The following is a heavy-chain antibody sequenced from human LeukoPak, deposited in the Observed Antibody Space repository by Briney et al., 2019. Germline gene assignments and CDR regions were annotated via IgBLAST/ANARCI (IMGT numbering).Heavy chain of an antibody. D-gene: IGHD5-12*01. CDR3: ARDSEPRGYSGYDYVGNWFDP. Sequence: SETLSLTCTVSGGSISSYYRSWIRQPPGKGLEWIGYIYYIGSTNYNPSLKSRVTISVDTSKNQFSLKLSSVTAADTAVYFCARDSEPRGYSGYDYVGNWFDPWGQGTLVTVSS. CDR2: IYYIGST. V-gene: IGHV4-59*01. J-gene: IGHJ5*02. CDR1: GGSISSYY.